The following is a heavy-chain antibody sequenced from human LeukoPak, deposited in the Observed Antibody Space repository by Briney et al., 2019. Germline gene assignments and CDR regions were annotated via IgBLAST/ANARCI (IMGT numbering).Heavy chain of an antibody. J-gene: IGHJ4*02. D-gene: IGHD5-12*01. CDR2: IFYTGST. CDR3: ARHRGYDFDY. Sequence: SETLSLTCTVSGGSLSSYYWSWIRQPPGKGLEWVGFIFYTGSTNYNPSLKRRVTMSVDTSKNQFSLKLSSVTAADTAVYYCARHRGYDFDYWGQGTLVTVSS. V-gene: IGHV4-59*08. CDR1: GGSLSSYY.